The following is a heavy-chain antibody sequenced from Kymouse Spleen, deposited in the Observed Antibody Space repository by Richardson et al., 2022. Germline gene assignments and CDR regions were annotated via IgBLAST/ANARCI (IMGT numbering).Heavy chain of an antibody. J-gene: IGHJ6*02. CDR3: ARGGFLEWFGMDV. V-gene: IGHV3-33*01. CDR2: IWYDGSNK. Sequence: QVQLVESGGGVVQPGRSLRLSCAASGFTFSSYGMHWVRQAPGKGLEWVAVIWYDGSNKYYADSVKGRFTISRDNSKNTLYLQMNSLRAEDTAVYYCARGGFLEWFGMDVWGQGTTVTVSS. CDR1: GFTFSSYG. D-gene: IGHD3-3*01.